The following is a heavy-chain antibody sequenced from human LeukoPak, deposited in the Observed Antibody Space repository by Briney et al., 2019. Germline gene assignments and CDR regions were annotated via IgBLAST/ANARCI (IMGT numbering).Heavy chain of an antibody. D-gene: IGHD3-9*01. Sequence: GGSLRLSCAASGFTFSSYAMSWVRQAPGKGLELVSSISSSSSYIYYADSVKGRFTISRDNAKNSLYLQMNSLRAEDTAVYYCARTYYDILTGYYLIDYWGQGTLVTVSS. CDR1: GFTFSSYA. CDR3: ARTYYDILTGYYLIDY. J-gene: IGHJ4*02. CDR2: ISSSSSYI. V-gene: IGHV3-21*01.